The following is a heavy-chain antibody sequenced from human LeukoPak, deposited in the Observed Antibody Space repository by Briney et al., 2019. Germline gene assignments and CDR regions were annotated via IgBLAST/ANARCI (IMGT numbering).Heavy chain of an antibody. J-gene: IGHJ3*02. CDR1: GGSISSYY. CDR2: IYYSGST. CDR3: ATLVVTATPDAFDI. Sequence: PSETLSLTCTVSGGSISSYYWSWIRQPPGKGLEWIGYIYYSGSTNYNPSLKSRVTISVDTSKNQFSPKLSSVTAADTAVYYCATLVVTATPDAFDIWGQGTMVTVSS. D-gene: IGHD2-21*02. V-gene: IGHV4-59*01.